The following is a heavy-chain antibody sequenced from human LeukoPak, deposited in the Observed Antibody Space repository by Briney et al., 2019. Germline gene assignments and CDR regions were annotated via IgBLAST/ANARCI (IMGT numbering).Heavy chain of an antibody. J-gene: IGHJ4*02. V-gene: IGHV4-4*07. D-gene: IGHD6-19*01. CDR2: IYTSGTT. CDR3: ARDRPNLAGILDY. Sequence: TSETLSLTCTVSGDSISSYYWTWIRQPAGKGLDWIGRIYTSGTTNYNPSPKSRVTISVDKSKNQFSLNLSSVTAADTAVYYCARDRPNLAGILDYWGQGTLVTVSS. CDR1: GDSISSYY.